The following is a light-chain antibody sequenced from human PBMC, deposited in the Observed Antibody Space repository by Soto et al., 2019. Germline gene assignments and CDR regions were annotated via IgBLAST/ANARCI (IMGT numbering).Light chain of an antibody. CDR3: QQYGSSPST. Sequence: EIVLTQSPGTLSLSPGERATLSCRASQSVSSSYLAWYQQKPGQAPRLLIYGASSRATGIPDRFSGSGSGTDFTLTISRLEREDFAVYYCQQYGSSPSTFGPGTKVDIK. CDR2: GAS. CDR1: QSVSSSY. J-gene: IGKJ3*01. V-gene: IGKV3-20*01.